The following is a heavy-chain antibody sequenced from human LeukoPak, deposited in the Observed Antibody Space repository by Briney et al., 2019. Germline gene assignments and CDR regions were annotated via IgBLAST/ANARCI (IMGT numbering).Heavy chain of an antibody. V-gene: IGHV3-43*01. Sequence: GGSLRLSCATSGFNFNAYTMHWVRQAPGKGLEWVSFIRGAATTNYADSVKGRFTVSSDNSKNSLYLQMNSLRAEDTALYFCARDRDFGVFIGIVIDYWGQGTLVTVSS. D-gene: IGHD3-3*01. CDR1: GFNFNAYT. J-gene: IGHJ4*02. CDR2: IRGAATT. CDR3: ARDRDFGVFIGIVIDY.